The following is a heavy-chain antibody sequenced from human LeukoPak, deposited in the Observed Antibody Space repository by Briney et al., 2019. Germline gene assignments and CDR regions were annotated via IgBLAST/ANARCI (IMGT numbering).Heavy chain of an antibody. J-gene: IGHJ6*03. CDR3: ARADYSSTWSHDYYYMDV. D-gene: IGHD6-13*01. V-gene: IGHV4-39*07. Sequence: PSETLSLTCTVSGGSISSGSYCWSWIRQPPGKGLEWIGSIYHSGSTYYNPSLKSRVTISVDTSKNQFSLKLSSVTAADTAVYYCARADYSSTWSHDYYYMDVWGKGTTVTVSS. CDR1: GGSISSGSYC. CDR2: IYHSGST.